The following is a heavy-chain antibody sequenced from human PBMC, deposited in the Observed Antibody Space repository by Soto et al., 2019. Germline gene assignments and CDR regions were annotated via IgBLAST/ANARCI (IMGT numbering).Heavy chain of an antibody. J-gene: IGHJ1*01. D-gene: IGHD1-26*01. CDR2: LSPNSDHT. CDR1: GFIFKDYY. V-gene: IGHV3-11*05. Sequence: QVQLVESGGGLVKPGGSLRLSCAVSGFIFKDYYMTWIREAPGKGLEWLSDLSPNSDHTNIADSIKGRFTISRDNAKNSLFLQMDILTVDHTAVYYCARRWSAHPYWGQGTLVIVSS. CDR3: ARRWSAHPY.